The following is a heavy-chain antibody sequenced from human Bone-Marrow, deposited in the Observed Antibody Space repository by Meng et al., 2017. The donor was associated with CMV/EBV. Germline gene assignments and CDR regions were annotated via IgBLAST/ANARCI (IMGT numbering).Heavy chain of an antibody. V-gene: IGHV3-23*01. CDR2: ISGNGGAT. CDR3: AKDASGYYRAP. J-gene: IGHJ5*02. D-gene: IGHD3-3*01. CDR1: GSGFTFNIYA. Sequence: GESLKIPWSASGSGFTFNIYAINWVRQAPGKGLEWVSGISGNGGATYYADSVKGRFTISRDNSKNTLYLQMNSLRVEDTAVYYCAKDASGYYRAPWGPGTLVTVSS.